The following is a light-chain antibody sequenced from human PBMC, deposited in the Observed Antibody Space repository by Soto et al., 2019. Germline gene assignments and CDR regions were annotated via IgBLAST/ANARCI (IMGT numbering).Light chain of an antibody. Sequence: DIQMTQSPSSLSASVGDRVTITCRASQNIRVYLNWYQEKPGKAPKPLIYAASTLLSGVPSRFSGSGSGTDFTLTISSLQPEDFATYYCQQIFGTRYSVDQGTKLEI. J-gene: IGKJ2*03. CDR3: QQIFGTRYS. CDR2: AAS. V-gene: IGKV1-39*01. CDR1: QNIRVY.